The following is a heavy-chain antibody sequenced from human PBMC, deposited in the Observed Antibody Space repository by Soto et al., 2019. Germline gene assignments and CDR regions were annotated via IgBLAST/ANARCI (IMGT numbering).Heavy chain of an antibody. CDR3: AGRFLEWP. J-gene: IGHJ5*02. D-gene: IGHD3-3*01. CDR2: INAGNGNT. V-gene: IGHV1-3*01. Sequence: ASVTVSRQTSGYTSTTYAMHWVRQAPGQRLEWMGWINAGNGNTKYSQKFQGRVTITRDTSASTAYMELSSLRSEDTAVYYCAGRFLEWPWGQGTLVTVSS. CDR1: GYTSTTYA.